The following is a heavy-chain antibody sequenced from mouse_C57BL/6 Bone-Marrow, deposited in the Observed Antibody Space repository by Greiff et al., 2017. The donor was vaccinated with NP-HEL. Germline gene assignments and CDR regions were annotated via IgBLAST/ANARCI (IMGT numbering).Heavy chain of an antibody. Sequence: VQLQQSGPVLVKPGASVKMSCKASGYKFTDYYMNWVKQSHGKSLEWIGVINPYNGGTSYNQKFKGKATLTVDKSSSTAYMELNSLTSEDSAVYYCARDGSSSYWGQGTTLTVSS. J-gene: IGHJ2*01. CDR1: GYKFTDYY. CDR3: ARDGSSSY. CDR2: INPYNGGT. V-gene: IGHV1-19*01. D-gene: IGHD1-1*01.